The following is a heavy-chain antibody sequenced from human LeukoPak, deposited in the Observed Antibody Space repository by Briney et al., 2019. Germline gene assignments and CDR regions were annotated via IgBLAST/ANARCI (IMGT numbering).Heavy chain of an antibody. J-gene: IGHJ4*02. CDR3: ARRNGDYAVDY. V-gene: IGHV5-51*01. Sequence: GESLKISCKGSGYTFTNYWIGWVRQMPGKGLEWMGIIYPGDSDTRYSPSFQGQVTISADKSISTAYLQWSSLKASDSAVYYCARRNGDYAVDYWGQGTLVTVSP. D-gene: IGHD4-17*01. CDR1: GYTFTNYW. CDR2: IYPGDSDT.